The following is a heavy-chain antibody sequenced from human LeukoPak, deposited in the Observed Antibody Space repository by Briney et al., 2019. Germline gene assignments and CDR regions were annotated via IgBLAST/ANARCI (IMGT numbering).Heavy chain of an antibody. CDR2: ITTNGGNT. V-gene: IGHV3-64*02. CDR1: GFIFGIYA. CDR3: AKPLTSYSSGFADVFDV. J-gene: IGHJ3*01. D-gene: IGHD5-18*01. Sequence: GGSLRLSCAASGFIFGIYAMHWVRQAPGEGLEHVSTITTNGGNTYYADSVKGRFTISRDNSKDTLFLQMGSLRAEEMAVYYCAKPLTSYSSGFADVFDVWGHGSMVTVSS.